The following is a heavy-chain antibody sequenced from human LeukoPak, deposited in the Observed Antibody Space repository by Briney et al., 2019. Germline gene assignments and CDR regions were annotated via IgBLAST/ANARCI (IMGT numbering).Heavy chain of an antibody. D-gene: IGHD3-3*01. CDR1: GGTFSSYA. J-gene: IGHJ5*02. Sequence: SVKVSCKASGGTFSSYAISWVRQAPGQGLEWMGGIIPIFGTANYAQKFQGRVTITADESTSTAYMELSSLRSEDTAVYYCARDPDNCDFWSGYSLDPWGQGTLVTVSS. CDR3: ARDPDNCDFWSGYSLDP. V-gene: IGHV1-69*01. CDR2: IIPIFGTA.